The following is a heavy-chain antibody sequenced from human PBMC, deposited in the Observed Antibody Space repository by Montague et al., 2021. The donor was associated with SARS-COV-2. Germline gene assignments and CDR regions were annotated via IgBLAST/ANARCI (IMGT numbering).Heavy chain of an antibody. J-gene: IGHJ5*02. Sequence: SETLSLTCTVSGGSISSSSYYWGWIRQHPGKGLEWIGNIYYSGSTNYNPSLKSRVTISVDTSKNQFSLKPSSVTAADTAVYYCARQGMDSVTIFGVVMHDGEFDHWGQGTLVTVSS. CDR2: IYYSGST. CDR1: GGSISSSSYY. CDR3: ARQGMDSVTIFGVVMHDGEFDH. V-gene: IGHV4-39*01. D-gene: IGHD3-3*01.